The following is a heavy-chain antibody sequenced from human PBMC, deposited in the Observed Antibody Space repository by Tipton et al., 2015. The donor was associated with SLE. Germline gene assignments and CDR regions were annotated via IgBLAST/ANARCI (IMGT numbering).Heavy chain of an antibody. Sequence: TLSLTCTVSGGSISSGGYYWSWIRQHPGKGLEWIGYIYYSGSTNYNPSLKSRVTISVDTSKNQFSLKLSSVTAADTAVYYCARGYCSGGSCSAYFQHWGQGTLVTVSS. V-gene: IGHV4-31*03. CDR3: ARGYCSGGSCSAYFQH. D-gene: IGHD2-15*01. CDR1: GGSISSGGYY. J-gene: IGHJ1*01. CDR2: IYYSGST.